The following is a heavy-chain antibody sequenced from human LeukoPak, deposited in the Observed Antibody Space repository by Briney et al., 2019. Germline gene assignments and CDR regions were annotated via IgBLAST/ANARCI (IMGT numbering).Heavy chain of an antibody. D-gene: IGHD4-17*01. CDR3: ARGGYGDYRYFQH. V-gene: IGHV4-59*01. CDR2: IYYIGST. Sequence: SETLSLTCTVSGGSISSYYWSWIRQPPGKGLEWIGYIYYIGSTNYNPSLKSRVTVSVDTSKNQFSLKLSSVTAADTAVYYCARGGYGDYRYFQHWGQGTLVTVSS. J-gene: IGHJ1*01. CDR1: GGSISSYY.